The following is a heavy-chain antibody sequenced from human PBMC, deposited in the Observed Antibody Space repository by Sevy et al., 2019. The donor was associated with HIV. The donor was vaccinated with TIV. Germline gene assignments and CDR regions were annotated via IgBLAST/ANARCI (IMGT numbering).Heavy chain of an antibody. V-gene: IGHV1-69*13. CDR2: IIPIFGTA. CDR1: GGTFSSYA. D-gene: IGHD3-10*01. CDR3: ARGRGGRFARILYYYGMDV. J-gene: IGHJ6*02. Sequence: ASVKVSCKASGGTFSSYAISWVRQAPGQGLEWMGGIIPIFGTANYAQKFQGRVTITADESTSTAYMELSSLRSEDTAVYYCARGRGGRFARILYYYGMDVWGQGTTVTVSS.